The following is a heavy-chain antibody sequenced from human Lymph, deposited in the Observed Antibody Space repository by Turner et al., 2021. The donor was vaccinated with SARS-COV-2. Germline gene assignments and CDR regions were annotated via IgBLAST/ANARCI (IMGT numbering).Heavy chain of an antibody. CDR3: ATKYCSGGSCSYFDY. CDR2: IYHSGNT. Sequence: QVQLQESGPGLVKPSGNLSLTCAVSGGSISSSNWWNWVPQPPGKGLEWIGEIYHSGNTNYNPSLKSRVTISVDKSKNQFSLKLSSVTAADTAVYYCATKYCSGGSCSYFDYWGQGTLVTVSS. V-gene: IGHV4-4*02. D-gene: IGHD2-15*01. CDR1: GGSISSSNW. J-gene: IGHJ4*02.